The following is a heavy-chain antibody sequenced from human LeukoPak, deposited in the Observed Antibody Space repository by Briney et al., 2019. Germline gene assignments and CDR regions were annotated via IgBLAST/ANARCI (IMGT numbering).Heavy chain of an antibody. V-gene: IGHV4-59*08. CDR2: VYYSGST. CDR1: GGSISNDY. J-gene: IGHJ6*03. CDR3: ASGTVTTHYYYYYMDV. D-gene: IGHD4-17*01. Sequence: SETLSLTCTVSGGSISNDYWSWVRQPPGKGLEWIGYVYYSGSTNYNPSLKSRVTISIDTSKNRFSLKLSSVTAADTAVYYCASGTVTTHYYYYYMDVWGKGTTVTVSS.